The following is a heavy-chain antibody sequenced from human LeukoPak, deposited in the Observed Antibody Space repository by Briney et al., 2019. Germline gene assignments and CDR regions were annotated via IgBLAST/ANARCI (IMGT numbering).Heavy chain of an antibody. J-gene: IGHJ4*02. CDR1: GFTFSNYW. V-gene: IGHV3-30*02. CDR3: AKDIGGSGYGDY. D-gene: IGHD3-10*01. CDR2: IRYDGSNK. Sequence: QPGGSLRLSCAASGFTFSNYWMHWVRQAPGKGLEWVAFIRYDGSNKYYADSVKGRFTISRDNSKNTLYLQMNSLRAEDTAVYYCAKDIGGSGYGDYWGQGTLVTVSS.